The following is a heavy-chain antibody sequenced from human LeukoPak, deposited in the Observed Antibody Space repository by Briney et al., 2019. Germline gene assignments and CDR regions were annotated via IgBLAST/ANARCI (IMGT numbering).Heavy chain of an antibody. V-gene: IGHV1-69*05. Sequence: SVKVSCKASGGTFSSYAISWVRQAPRQGLEWMGRIIPIFGTANYAQKFQGRVTITTDESTSTAYMELSSLRSEDTAVYYCARDCSSTSCYAGLVDYWGQGTLVTVSS. D-gene: IGHD2-2*01. J-gene: IGHJ4*02. CDR1: GGTFSSYA. CDR2: IIPIFGTA. CDR3: ARDCSSTSCYAGLVDY.